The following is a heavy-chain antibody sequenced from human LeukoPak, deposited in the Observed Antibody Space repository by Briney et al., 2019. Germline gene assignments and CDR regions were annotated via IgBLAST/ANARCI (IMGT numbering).Heavy chain of an antibody. D-gene: IGHD5-18*01. Sequence: ASVKVSCKASGYSFIDYYIHWVRQAPGQGIEWMGWVNHKSGAPNVAQKFQGRVTMTLDTSITTAYMDVSSLRSDDTAVYYCARPTRSGGSGYESFDYWGQGTLVTVSS. V-gene: IGHV1-2*02. CDR3: ARPTRSGGSGYESFDY. J-gene: IGHJ4*02. CDR1: GYSFIDYY. CDR2: VNHKSGAP.